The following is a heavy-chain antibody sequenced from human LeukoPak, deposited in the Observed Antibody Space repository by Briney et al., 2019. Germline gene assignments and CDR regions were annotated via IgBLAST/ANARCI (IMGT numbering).Heavy chain of an antibody. D-gene: IGHD3-10*01. J-gene: IGHJ3*02. CDR1: GGSISSNSYY. Sequence: PSETLSLTCAVSGGSISSNSYYWGWIRQPPGKGLEWIGEINHSGSTNYNPSLKSRVTISVDTSKNQFSLKLSSVTAADTAVYYCARGPYYYGSGSYRYDNAFDIWGQGTMVTVSS. CDR2: INHSGST. CDR3: ARGPYYYGSGSYRYDNAFDI. V-gene: IGHV4-39*07.